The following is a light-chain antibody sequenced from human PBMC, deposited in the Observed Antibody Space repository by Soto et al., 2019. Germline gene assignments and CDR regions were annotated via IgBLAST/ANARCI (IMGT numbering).Light chain of an antibody. CDR1: QSISSS. CDR2: LAS. CDR3: QQSYSTPYT. V-gene: IGKV1-39*01. Sequence: DIQMTQSPSSLSASVGDRVTITCRASQSISSSLSWYQQRPGKAPNLLIYLASSLQSGVPSRFSGSGSGTDFTLTISSLQFEDFATYYWQQSYSTPYTFGQGTKLEIK. J-gene: IGKJ2*01.